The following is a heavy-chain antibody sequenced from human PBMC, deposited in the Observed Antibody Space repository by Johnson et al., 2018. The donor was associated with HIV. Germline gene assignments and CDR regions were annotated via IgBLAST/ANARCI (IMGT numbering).Heavy chain of an antibody. D-gene: IGHD3-16*01. CDR2: ISYDGSNK. V-gene: IGHV3-30*04. Sequence: QVQLVESGGGLVQPGGSLRLSCAASGFTFSSYAMHWVRQAPGKGLEWVAVISYDGSNKYYADSVKGRFTISRDNSKNTLYLQMNSLRAEDTAVYYCARVSPGGSRRGAFDIWGQGTMVTVSS. CDR1: GFTFSSYA. J-gene: IGHJ3*02. CDR3: ARVSPGGSRRGAFDI.